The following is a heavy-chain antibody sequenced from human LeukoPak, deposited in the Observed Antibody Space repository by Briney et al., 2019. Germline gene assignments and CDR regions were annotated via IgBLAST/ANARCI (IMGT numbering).Heavy chain of an antibody. CDR2: IYQSGST. V-gene: IGHV4-4*02. J-gene: IGHJ1*01. Sequence: EPSGTLSLTCAVSGGSISRSNWCIWVRQPPGKGLEWIGEIYQSGSTNYNPSLKSRVTISVDKSKNQFSLKLTSVTAADTAVYYCARGVGSSGPLPTEYFQHWGQGTLVTVSS. CDR1: GGSISRSNW. CDR3: ARGVGSSGPLPTEYFQH. D-gene: IGHD6-19*01.